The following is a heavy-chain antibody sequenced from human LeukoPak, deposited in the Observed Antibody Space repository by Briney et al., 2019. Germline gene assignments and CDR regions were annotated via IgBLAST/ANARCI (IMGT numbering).Heavy chain of an antibody. V-gene: IGHV4-34*01. CDR3: ARGRSVYSGSYSSKPFDY. J-gene: IGHJ4*02. CDR1: GGSFSGYY. CDR2: INHSGST. D-gene: IGHD1-26*01. Sequence: SETLSLTCAVYGGSFSGYYWSWIRQPPGKGLEWIGEINHSGSTNYNPSLKSRVTISVDTSKNQFSLKLSSVTAADTAVYYCARGRSVYSGSYSSKPFDYWGQGTLVTVSS.